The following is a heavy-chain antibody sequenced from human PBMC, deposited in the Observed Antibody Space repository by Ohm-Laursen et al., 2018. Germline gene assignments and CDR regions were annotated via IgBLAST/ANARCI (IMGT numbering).Heavy chain of an antibody. V-gene: IGHV1-69*13. Sequence: SVKVSCKASGGTFSSYAISWVRQAPGQGLEWMGGIIPIFGTANYAQKFQGRVTITADESTSTAYMELSSLRSEDTAVYYCARGRGAYDSSGYDDWGQGTLVTVSS. CDR1: GGTFSSYA. J-gene: IGHJ4*02. CDR2: IIPIFGTA. D-gene: IGHD3-22*01. CDR3: ARGRGAYDSSGYDD.